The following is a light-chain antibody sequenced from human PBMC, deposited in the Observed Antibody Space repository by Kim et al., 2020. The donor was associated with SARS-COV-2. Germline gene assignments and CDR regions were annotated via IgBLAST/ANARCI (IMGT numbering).Light chain of an antibody. Sequence: GQRVTIACSGSRPNTGSNYVSWYQQLPGRAPKPLIYRNNQRPSGVPDRFSGSKAGTSASLAISGLRSEDEADYYCAAWDDSLSGPVFGGGTQLTVL. V-gene: IGLV1-47*01. CDR2: RNN. CDR3: AAWDDSLSGPV. J-gene: IGLJ2*01. CDR1: RPNTGSNY.